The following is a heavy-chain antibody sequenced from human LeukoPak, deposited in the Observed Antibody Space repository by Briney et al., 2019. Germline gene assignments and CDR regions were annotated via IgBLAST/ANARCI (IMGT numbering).Heavy chain of an antibody. V-gene: IGHV3-23*01. D-gene: IGHD3-10*01. CDR3: AKDRDFMVPDY. J-gene: IGHJ4*02. Sequence: GGSLRLSCAVSGITLSSYAMSWVRQAPGKGLEWVSAISGSGGSTYYADSVKGRFTISRDNSKNTLYLQMNSLRAEDTAVYYCAKDRDFMVPDYWGQGTLVTVSS. CDR1: GITLSSYA. CDR2: ISGSGGST.